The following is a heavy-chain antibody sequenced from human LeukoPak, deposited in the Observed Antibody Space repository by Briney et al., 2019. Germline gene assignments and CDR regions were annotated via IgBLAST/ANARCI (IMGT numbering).Heavy chain of an antibody. CDR3: ARDTGSGYRHFEY. J-gene: IGHJ4*02. Sequence: QPGGSLRLACAASGFILSDYAMHWVRQAPGKGLEYVSGISTNGDSTYYANSVKGRFTISRDNSRNTLYLHLGSLRVEDMAVYYCARDTGSGYRHFEYWGQGTLVTVSS. D-gene: IGHD3-3*01. CDR2: ISTNGDST. CDR1: GFILSDYA. V-gene: IGHV3-64*01.